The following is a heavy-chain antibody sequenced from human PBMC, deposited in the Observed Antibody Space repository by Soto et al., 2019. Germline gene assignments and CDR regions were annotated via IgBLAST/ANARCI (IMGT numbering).Heavy chain of an antibody. CDR2: ISYDGSNK. Sequence: GSLRLSCAASGFTFSSYAMHWVRQAPGKGLEWVAVISYDGSNKYYADSVKGRFTISRDNSKNTLYLQMNSLRAEYTAVYYCAREFDNNWNEAHGAFAIWGQGSMVPVSS. CDR1: GFTFSSYA. CDR3: AREFDNNWNEAHGAFAI. D-gene: IGHD1-20*01. V-gene: IGHV3-30-3*01. J-gene: IGHJ3*02.